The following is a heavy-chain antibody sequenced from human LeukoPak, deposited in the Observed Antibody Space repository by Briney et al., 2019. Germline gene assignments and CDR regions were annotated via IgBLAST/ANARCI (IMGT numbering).Heavy chain of an antibody. CDR3: ASLAVAGSGPSDY. V-gene: IGHV3-21*01. Sequence: GGSLRLSCAASEFTFSSYTMNWVRQAPGKGLEWVSSISSSSYYIYYADSVKGRFTISRDNAKNSLYLQMNNLRAEDTAVYYCASLAVAGSGPSDYWGQGTLVTVSS. CDR2: ISSSSYYI. D-gene: IGHD6-19*01. J-gene: IGHJ4*02. CDR1: EFTFSSYT.